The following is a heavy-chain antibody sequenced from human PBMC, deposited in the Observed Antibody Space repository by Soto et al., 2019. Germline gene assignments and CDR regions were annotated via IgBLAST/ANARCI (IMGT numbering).Heavy chain of an antibody. CDR1: GFTFSSYA. D-gene: IGHD2-2*01. CDR2: ISGSGGST. CDR3: AKDRGYCSSTSCYRVPL. J-gene: IGHJ4*02. Sequence: EVQLLESGGGLVQPGGSLRLSCAASGFTFSSYAMSWVRQAPGKGLEWVSAISGSGGSTYYADSVKGRFTISRDNSKNTPYLQRTSLKAQDTAVYYCAKDRGYCSSTSCYRVPLWGRGTLVTVSS. V-gene: IGHV3-23*01.